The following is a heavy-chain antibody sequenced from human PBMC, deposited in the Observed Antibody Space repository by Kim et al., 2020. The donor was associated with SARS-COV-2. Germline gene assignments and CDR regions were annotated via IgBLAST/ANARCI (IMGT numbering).Heavy chain of an antibody. D-gene: IGHD6-13*01. V-gene: IGHV5-51*01. J-gene: IGHJ4*02. CDR3: ATGTAAGARFDY. Sequence: RYSPSFQGQVTISVDKSISTAYLQWNSLEASDTAIYYCATGTAAGARFDYWGQGTLVTVSS.